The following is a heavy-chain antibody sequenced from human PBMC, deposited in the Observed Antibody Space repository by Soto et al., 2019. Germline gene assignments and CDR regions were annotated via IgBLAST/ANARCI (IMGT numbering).Heavy chain of an antibody. Sequence: QVQLVESGGGVVQPGRSLRLSCAACGFAFSSYGMHWIRQAPGKGLEWVAVISYDGSNKYYADSVKGRFTISRDNSKNTLYLQMNSLRAEDTAVYYCAKSRDSGFDYWGQGTLVTVSS. J-gene: IGHJ4*02. D-gene: IGHD3-10*01. V-gene: IGHV3-30*18. CDR1: GFAFSSYG. CDR3: AKSRDSGFDY. CDR2: ISYDGSNK.